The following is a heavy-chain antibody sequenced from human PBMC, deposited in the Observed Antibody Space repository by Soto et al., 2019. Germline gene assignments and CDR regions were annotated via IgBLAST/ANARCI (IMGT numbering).Heavy chain of an antibody. CDR3: ARIRYYGDLYYFDY. D-gene: IGHD4-17*01. Sequence: SGPTLVNPTQTLTLTCTFSGFSLSTSGMCVSWIRQPPGKALEWLALIDWDDDKYYSTSLKTRLTISKDTSKNQVVLTMTNMDPVDTATYYCARIRYYGDLYYFDYRGQGTLVTVSS. CDR2: IDWDDDK. J-gene: IGHJ4*02. V-gene: IGHV2-70*01. CDR1: GFSLSTSGMC.